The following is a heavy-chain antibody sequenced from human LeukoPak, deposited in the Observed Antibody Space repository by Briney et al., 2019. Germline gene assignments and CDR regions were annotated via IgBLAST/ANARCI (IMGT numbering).Heavy chain of an antibody. J-gene: IGHJ4*02. CDR1: GGSISSYY. D-gene: IGHD6-19*01. CDR3: ARVKSSGFYFDY. CDR2: IYYSGST. Sequence: PSETLSLTCTVSGGSISSYYWSWIRQPPGKGLEWIGYIYYSGSTNYNPSLKSRVTISVDTSKNQFSLKLSSVTAADTAVYYCARVKSSGFYFDYWGPGTLVTVSS. V-gene: IGHV4-59*01.